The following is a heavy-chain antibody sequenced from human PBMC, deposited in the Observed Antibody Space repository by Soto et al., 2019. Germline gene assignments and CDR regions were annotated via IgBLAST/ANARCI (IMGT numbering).Heavy chain of an antibody. Sequence: PSETLSLTCTVSGGSISSGGYYWSWIRQHPGKGLEWIGYIYYSGSTYYNPSLKSRVTISVDTSKNQFSLKLSSVTAADTAVYYCARDERYCSGGSCGTGVYYYYYGMDVWGQGTTVTVSS. CDR1: GGSISSGGYY. V-gene: IGHV4-31*03. D-gene: IGHD2-15*01. CDR2: IYYSGST. CDR3: ARDERYCSGGSCGTGVYYYYYGMDV. J-gene: IGHJ6*02.